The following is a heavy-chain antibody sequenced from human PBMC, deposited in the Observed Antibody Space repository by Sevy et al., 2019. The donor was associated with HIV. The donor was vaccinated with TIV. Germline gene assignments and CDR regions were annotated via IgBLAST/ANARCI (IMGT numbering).Heavy chain of an antibody. CDR3: ARSLKDWTPSAGH. Sequence: GGSLRRSCTASGFTFSDYYMSWIRQAPGKGLECVSFISSTTGYTNYADSVKGRFTISRDNAKNSLYLQMNNLRAEDTAVYYCARSLKDWTPSAGHWGQGTLVTVSS. CDR2: ISSTTGYT. V-gene: IGHV3-11*06. J-gene: IGHJ4*02. CDR1: GFTFSDYY. D-gene: IGHD1-1*01.